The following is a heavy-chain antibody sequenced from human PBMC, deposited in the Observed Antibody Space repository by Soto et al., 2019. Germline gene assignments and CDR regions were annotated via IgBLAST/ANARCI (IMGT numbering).Heavy chain of an antibody. CDR2: IIPILGIA. CDR1: GGTFSSYT. J-gene: IGHJ4*02. V-gene: IGHV1-69*02. CDR3: ATRRGDGYNDY. D-gene: IGHD3-10*01. Sequence: QVKLVQCGAEVKKPGSSVMVSCKASGGTFSSYTISWVRQAPGQGLEWMGRIIPILGIANYAQKFQGRVTITADKSTSTAYMELSSLRSEDTAVYYCATRRGDGYNDYWGQGTLVTVSS.